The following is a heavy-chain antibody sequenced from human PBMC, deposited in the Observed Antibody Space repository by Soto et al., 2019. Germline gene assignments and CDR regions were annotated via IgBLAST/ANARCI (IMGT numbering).Heavy chain of an antibody. Sequence: ASVKVSCKASGYTFTSYYMHWERQAPGQGLEWMGIINPSGGSTSYAQKFQGRVTMTRDTSTSTVYMELSSLRSEDTAVYYCARGGYDFWSGFHWFDPWGQGALVTVSS. CDR3: ARGGYDFWSGFHWFDP. CDR1: GYTFTSYY. CDR2: INPSGGST. D-gene: IGHD3-3*01. J-gene: IGHJ5*02. V-gene: IGHV1-46*01.